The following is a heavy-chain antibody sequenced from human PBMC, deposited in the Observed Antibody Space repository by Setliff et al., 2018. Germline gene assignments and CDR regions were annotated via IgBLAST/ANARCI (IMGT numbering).Heavy chain of an antibody. Sequence: SGGSLRLSCAVSGVTVSSKYMSWVRQAPGKGLEWVSAIYGGGSTHYTESVKGRFTISRDNFKNTLYLQMNSLRADDTAVYYCATHLYYGSGSYSFDYWGQGTLVTVSS. J-gene: IGHJ4*02. CDR3: ATHLYYGSGSYSFDY. V-gene: IGHV3-53*01. D-gene: IGHD3-10*01. CDR1: GVTVSSKY. CDR2: IYGGGST.